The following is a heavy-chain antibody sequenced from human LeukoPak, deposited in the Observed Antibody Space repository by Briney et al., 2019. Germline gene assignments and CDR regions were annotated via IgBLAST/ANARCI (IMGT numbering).Heavy chain of an antibody. D-gene: IGHD2-2*01. CDR1: EFTFSSYA. J-gene: IGHJ6*03. CDR3: AKDRLVVVPAAREGYYMDV. Sequence: GGSLRLSCAASEFTFSSYAMSWVRQAPGTGLEWVSAISGSGGSTYYADSVKGRFTISRDNSKNTLYLQMNSLRAEDTAVYYCAKDRLVVVPAAREGYYMDVWGKGTTVTVSS. CDR2: ISGSGGST. V-gene: IGHV3-23*01.